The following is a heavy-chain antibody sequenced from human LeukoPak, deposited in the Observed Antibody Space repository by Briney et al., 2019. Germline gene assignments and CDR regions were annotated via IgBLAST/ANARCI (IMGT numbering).Heavy chain of an antibody. CDR3: AKDLAVAGTDAFDI. D-gene: IGHD6-13*01. V-gene: IGHV3-23*01. CDR2: ISGSGGST. Sequence: GGSLRLPCAASGFTFNTYTMSWVRQAPGKGLEWVSAISGSGGSTYYADSVKGRFTISRDNSKNTLYLQMNSLRAEDTAVYYCAKDLAVAGTDAFDIWGQGTMVTVSS. J-gene: IGHJ3*02. CDR1: GFTFNTYT.